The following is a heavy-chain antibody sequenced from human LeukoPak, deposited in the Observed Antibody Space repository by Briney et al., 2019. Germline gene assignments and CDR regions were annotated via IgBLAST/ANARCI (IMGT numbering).Heavy chain of an antibody. CDR2: IYYSGTT. CDR3: ASRYGSSWPDY. Sequence: SETLSLTCSASGGSISSSGYYWSWIRQNPGKGLEWIGYIYYSGTTYYNPSLKSRVTISVDTSENQFSLKLSSVTAADTAVYYCASRYGSSWPDYWGQGTLVTVSS. J-gene: IGHJ4*02. CDR1: GGSISSSGYY. V-gene: IGHV4-31*03. D-gene: IGHD6-13*01.